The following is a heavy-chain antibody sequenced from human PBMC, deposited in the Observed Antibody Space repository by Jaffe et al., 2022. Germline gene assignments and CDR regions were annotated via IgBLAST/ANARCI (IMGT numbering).Heavy chain of an antibody. Sequence: EVQLLQSGGGLAQPGGSLRLSCAASGFTFSNYAMSWVRQAPGKGLEWLSTVSVSGGRTFYANSVKGRFTISRDNSKNTLFLQMGSLRAEDTAIYYCAKDREVNIASTTPYFDYWGRGTLVTVSS. V-gene: IGHV3-23*01. J-gene: IGHJ4*02. CDR2: VSVSGGRT. D-gene: IGHD5-12*01. CDR3: AKDREVNIASTTPYFDY. CDR1: GFTFSNYA.